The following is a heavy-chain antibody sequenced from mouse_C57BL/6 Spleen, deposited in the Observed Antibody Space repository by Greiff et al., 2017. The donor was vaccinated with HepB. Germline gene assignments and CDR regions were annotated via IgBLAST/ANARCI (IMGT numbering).Heavy chain of an antibody. J-gene: IGHJ2*01. CDR2: ISDGGSYT. D-gene: IGHD4-1*01. Sequence: EVKVVESGGGLVKPGGSLKLSCAASGFTFSSYAMSWVRQTPEKRLEWVATISDGGSYTYYPDNVKGRFTISRDNAKNNLYLQMSHLKSEDTAMYYCARERTGGFDYWGQGTTLTVSS. V-gene: IGHV5-4*01. CDR3: ARERTGGFDY. CDR1: GFTFSSYA.